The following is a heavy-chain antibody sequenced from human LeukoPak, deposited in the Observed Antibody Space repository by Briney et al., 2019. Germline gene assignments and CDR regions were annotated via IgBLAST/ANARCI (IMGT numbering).Heavy chain of an antibody. V-gene: IGHV3-23*01. D-gene: IGHD6-13*01. CDR1: GFIFSSYA. CDR3: AKDGYSSSWPIPFDY. Sequence: PGGSLRLSCAASGFIFSSYAMSWVRQAPGKGLEWVSAISGSGGSTYYADSVKGRFTISRDNSKNTLYLQMNSLRAEDMAVYYCAKDGYSSSWPIPFDYWGQGTLVTVSS. CDR2: ISGSGGST. J-gene: IGHJ4*02.